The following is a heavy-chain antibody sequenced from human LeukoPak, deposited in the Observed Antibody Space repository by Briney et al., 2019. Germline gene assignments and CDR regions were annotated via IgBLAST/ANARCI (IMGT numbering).Heavy chain of an antibody. D-gene: IGHD3-10*01. CDR1: GFTFSRYA. CDR3: VKDSSSGSYFDY. J-gene: IGHJ4*02. V-gene: IGHV3-64D*06. Sequence: QPGGSLRLSCSASGFTFSRYAMHWVRQAPGKGLEYDSAISSNGGSTYYADSVKGRFTISRDNSRNTLHLQMSSLRVEDTAVYYCVKDSSSGSYFDYWGQGTLVTVSS. CDR2: ISSNGGST.